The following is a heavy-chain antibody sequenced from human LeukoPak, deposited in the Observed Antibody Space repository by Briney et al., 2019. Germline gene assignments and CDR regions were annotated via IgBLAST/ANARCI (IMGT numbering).Heavy chain of an antibody. V-gene: IGHV3-15*01. D-gene: IGHD3-3*01. CDR1: GFTFTSAW. CDR2: IKGKTAAGAP. Sequence: GGSLRLSCAASGFTFTSAWMSWVRQAPGEGLEWVGRIKGKTAAGAPDYVASVKGRFTISRDDSKNTLFLQMSSLKTEDTAVYYCITGDYDFWSGFYSPNHYFDYWGQGTLVTVSS. CDR3: ITGDYDFWSGFYSPNHYFDY. J-gene: IGHJ4*02.